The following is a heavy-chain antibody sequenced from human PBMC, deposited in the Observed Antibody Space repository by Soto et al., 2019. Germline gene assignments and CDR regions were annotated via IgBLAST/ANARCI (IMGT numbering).Heavy chain of an antibody. CDR3: ARGYYDFWSGYHALYYYYGMDV. V-gene: IGHV1-69*06. CDR2: IIPIFGTA. CDR1: GGTGSSYA. Sequence: XVKVSCKASGGTGSSYAISWVRQAPGQGLEWMGGIIPIFGTANYAQKFQGRVTITADKSTSTAYMELSSLRSEDTAVYYCARGYYDFWSGYHALYYYYGMDVWGQGTTVTVS. D-gene: IGHD3-3*01. J-gene: IGHJ6*02.